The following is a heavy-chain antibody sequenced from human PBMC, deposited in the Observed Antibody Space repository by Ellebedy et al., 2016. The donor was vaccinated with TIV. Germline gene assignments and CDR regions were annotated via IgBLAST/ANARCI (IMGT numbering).Heavy chain of an antibody. Sequence: MPSETLSLTCAVYGGSFSGYYWSWIRQPPGQGLAWIWEINHSGTTQYNPSLKSRVTISVDSSKNQLSLNLSSVTAADTAVYYCAREKWSDADWGQGTLVTVSS. CDR1: GGSFSGYY. CDR2: INHSGTT. V-gene: IGHV4-34*01. D-gene: IGHD1-26*01. J-gene: IGHJ4*02. CDR3: AREKWSDAD.